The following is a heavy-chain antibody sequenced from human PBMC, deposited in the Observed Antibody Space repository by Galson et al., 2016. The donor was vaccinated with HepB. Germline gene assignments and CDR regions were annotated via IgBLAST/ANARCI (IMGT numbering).Heavy chain of an antibody. CDR1: GFRFSDYY. CDR3: VRDRFQRYDHLYGRRSGTWFDP. J-gene: IGHJ5*02. CDR2: ISPSSSYT. Sequence: SLRLSCAASGFRFSDYYMSWIRQAPGQGLEWISYISPSSSYTNYADSVKGRFTISRDNVKNSLYLQLNNLRADDTAVYYCVRDRFQRYDHLYGRRSGTWFDPWGQGTLVTVSS. V-gene: IGHV3-11*06. D-gene: IGHD2-15*01.